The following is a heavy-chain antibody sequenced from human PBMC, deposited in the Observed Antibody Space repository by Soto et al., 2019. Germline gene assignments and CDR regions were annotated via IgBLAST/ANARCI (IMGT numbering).Heavy chain of an antibody. CDR1: GYTFTGYY. Sequence: ASVKVSCKASGYTFTGYYMHWVRQAPGQGLEWMGWINPNSGGTNYAQKFQGWVTMTRDTSISTAYMELSRLRSDDTAVYYCARGYCSSTSCYYGMDVWGQGXTVTVSS. CDR2: INPNSGGT. V-gene: IGHV1-2*04. J-gene: IGHJ6*02. D-gene: IGHD2-2*01. CDR3: ARGYCSSTSCYYGMDV.